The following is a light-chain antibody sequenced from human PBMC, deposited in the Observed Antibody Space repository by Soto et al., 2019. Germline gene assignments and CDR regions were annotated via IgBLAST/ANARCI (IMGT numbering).Light chain of an antibody. J-gene: IGKJ4*01. Sequence: DIQMTQSPSSLSTSVGDRVTITCRASQGISTFLNWYQQKPGKAPRLLIYAASRLQSGVPARFSGSGAETDFTLTITSLQPEDFGIYYCQQSYDTVRTVGGATKVDSK. CDR1: QGISTF. CDR3: QQSYDTVRT. V-gene: IGKV1-39*01. CDR2: AAS.